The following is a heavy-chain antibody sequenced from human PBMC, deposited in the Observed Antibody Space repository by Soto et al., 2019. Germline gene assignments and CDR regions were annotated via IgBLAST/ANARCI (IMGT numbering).Heavy chain of an antibody. CDR3: ARGIYCSGGSCRTDDY. V-gene: IGHV1-8*01. Sequence: SVKVSCKASGYTFTSYDINWVRQATGQGLEWMGWMNPNSGNTGYAQKFQGRVTMTRNTSISTAYMELSSLRSEDTAVYYCARGIYCSGGSCRTDDYWGQGTLVTVSS. CDR1: GYTFTSYD. CDR2: MNPNSGNT. D-gene: IGHD2-15*01. J-gene: IGHJ4*02.